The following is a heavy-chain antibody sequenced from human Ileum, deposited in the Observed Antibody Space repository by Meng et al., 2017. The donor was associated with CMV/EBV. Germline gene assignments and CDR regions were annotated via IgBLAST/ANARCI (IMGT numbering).Heavy chain of an antibody. CDR2: IYASGST. Sequence: QLVGAGGGLVQPGGSLRLSCEASGFIVSSTYMTWVRQAPGKGLEWVSVIYASGSTFYADSVKGRFTISRDNSENTLFLQMSSLRVEDTAVYYCVGVGAPGGQGTLVTVSS. V-gene: IGHV3-66*01. J-gene: IGHJ4*02. CDR3: VGVGAP. CDR1: GFIVSSTY. D-gene: IGHD1-26*01.